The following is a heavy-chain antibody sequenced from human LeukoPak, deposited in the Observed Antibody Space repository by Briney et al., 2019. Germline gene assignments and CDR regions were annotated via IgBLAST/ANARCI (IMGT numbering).Heavy chain of an antibody. CDR3: PQRTVDYYDSSGYYYADP. Sequence: SGPTLVKPTQTLTLTCTFSGFSLSTSGVGVGWIRQPPGKALEWLALIYWDDDKRYSPSLKSRLTITKDTYKNQVVLTMTNMDPVDTATYYCPQRTVDYYDSSGYYYADPWGQGTLVTVSS. J-gene: IGHJ5*02. CDR1: GFSLSTSGVG. CDR2: IYWDDDK. D-gene: IGHD3-22*01. V-gene: IGHV2-5*02.